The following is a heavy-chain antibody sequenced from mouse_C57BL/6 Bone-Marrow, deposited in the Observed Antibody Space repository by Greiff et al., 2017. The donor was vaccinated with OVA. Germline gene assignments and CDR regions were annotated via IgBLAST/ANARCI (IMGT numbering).Heavy chain of an antibody. CDR1: GYTFTSYW. CDR3: ARYYGSSELYFDY. Sequence: QVQLQQPGAELVKPGASVKLSCKASGYTFTSYWMHWVKQRPGRGLEWIGRIDPNSGGTKYNEKFKSKATLTVDKPSSTAYMQLSSLTSEDSAVYDGARYYGSSELYFDYWGQGTTLTVSS. D-gene: IGHD1-1*01. V-gene: IGHV1-72*01. CDR2: IDPNSGGT. J-gene: IGHJ2*01.